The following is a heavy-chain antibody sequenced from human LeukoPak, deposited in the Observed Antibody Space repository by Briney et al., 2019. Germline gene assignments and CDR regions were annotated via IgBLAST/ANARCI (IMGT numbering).Heavy chain of an antibody. CDR3: ATDRNSGKYYDY. V-gene: IGHV3-33*01. Sequence: PGRSLRPSCAASGLTFRNYGMHWVRQAPGEGLEWVAVIWYGGSNQYYVDSVKGRFTVSRDNAKNTLYLQMNSLRAEDTAVYYCATDRNSGKYYDYWGQGTLVTVSS. D-gene: IGHD1-26*01. J-gene: IGHJ4*02. CDR2: IWYGGSNQ. CDR1: GLTFRNYG.